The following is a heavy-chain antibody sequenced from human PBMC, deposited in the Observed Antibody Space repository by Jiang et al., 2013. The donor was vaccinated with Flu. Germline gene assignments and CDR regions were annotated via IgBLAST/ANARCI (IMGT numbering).Heavy chain of an antibody. CDR3: ARGKYYDSSISTHQLAYFDL. Sequence: GAEVKKPGESLRISCKGSGYSFTSYWISWVRQMPGKGLEWMGRIDPSDSYTNYSPSFQGHVTISADKSISTAYLQWSSLKASDTAMYYCARGKYYDSSISTHQLAYFDLWGRGTLVTVSS. CDR1: GYSFTSYW. D-gene: IGHD3-22*01. J-gene: IGHJ2*01. V-gene: IGHV5-10-1*01. CDR2: IDPSDSYT.